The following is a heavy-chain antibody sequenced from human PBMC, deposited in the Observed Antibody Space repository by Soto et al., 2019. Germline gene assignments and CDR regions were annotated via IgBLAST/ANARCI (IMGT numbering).Heavy chain of an antibody. Sequence: QVQLVQSGAEVKKPGSSVKVSCKASGDTFTTNSLTWVRQAPGQGLEWMGGIIPVVGTTKYAQKYQDRVTITGDKSTNTAYMELSSLRSDDTAVYYCARGLLYATTYFDYWGQGTAVTVSS. CDR1: GDTFTTNS. V-gene: IGHV1-69*06. CDR2: IIPVVGTT. D-gene: IGHD2-8*01. J-gene: IGHJ4*02. CDR3: ARGLLYATTYFDY.